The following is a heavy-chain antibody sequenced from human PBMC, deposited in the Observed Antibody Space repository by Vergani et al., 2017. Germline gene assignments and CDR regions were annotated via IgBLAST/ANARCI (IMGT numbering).Heavy chain of an antibody. CDR1: GYTFTYRY. D-gene: IGHD2-2*01. J-gene: IGHJ5*02. V-gene: IGHV1-45*02. CDR3: ALXESSTSCINSVCITPETGSWFDP. CDR2: ITPFNGNT. Sequence: QVQLVQSGAEVKKTGSSVKVSCKASGYTFTYRYLHWVRQAPGQALEWMGWITPFNGNTNYAQKFQDRVTITRDRSMSTAYMELSSLRSEDTAMYYCALXESSTSCINSVCITPETGSWFDPWGQGTLVTVSS.